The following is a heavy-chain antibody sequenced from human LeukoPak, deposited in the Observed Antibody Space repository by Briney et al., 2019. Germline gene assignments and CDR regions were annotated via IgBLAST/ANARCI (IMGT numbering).Heavy chain of an antibody. CDR3: ARVKGTRGYSYGLDY. CDR1: GYTFTFYY. J-gene: IGHJ4*02. V-gene: IGHV1-2*06. Sequence: GASVKVSCKASGYTFTFYYMHWVRQAPGQGLEWMGRINPNSGGTNYAQKFQGRVTMTRDTSISTAYMELSRLRSDDTAVYYCARVKGTRGYSYGLDYWGQGTLVTVSS. D-gene: IGHD5-18*01. CDR2: INPNSGGT.